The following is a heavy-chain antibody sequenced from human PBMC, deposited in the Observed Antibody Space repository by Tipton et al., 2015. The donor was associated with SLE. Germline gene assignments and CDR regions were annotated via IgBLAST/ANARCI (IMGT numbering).Heavy chain of an antibody. J-gene: IGHJ4*02. V-gene: IGHV4-34*01. D-gene: IGHD6-19*01. CDR1: GGSFSGYH. Sequence: LRLSCAVYGGSFSGYHWSWIRQPPGKGLEWIGEVNHSESTNYNPPLKSRVTISVDTTKNHFSLKLCSVTAADTAVYYCARIPAVAGTGVAYWGQGTLVTVSS. CDR2: VNHSEST. CDR3: ARIPAVAGTGVAY.